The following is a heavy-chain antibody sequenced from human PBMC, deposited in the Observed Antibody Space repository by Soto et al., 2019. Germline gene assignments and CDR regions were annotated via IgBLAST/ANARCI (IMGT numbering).Heavy chain of an antibody. J-gene: IGHJ4*02. V-gene: IGHV3-30-3*01. CDR2: ISYDASNK. CDR3: ARGYSSSSAAFDY. Sequence: QVQLVESGGGVVQPGRSLRLSCAASGFTFSSYAMHCVRQAPGNGLEWVAVISYDASNKYYADSVKGRFTISRDNSKHTLYLQMNSLRAEDTAVYYCARGYSSSSAAFDYWGQGTMVTVSS. D-gene: IGHD6-13*01. CDR1: GFTFSSYA.